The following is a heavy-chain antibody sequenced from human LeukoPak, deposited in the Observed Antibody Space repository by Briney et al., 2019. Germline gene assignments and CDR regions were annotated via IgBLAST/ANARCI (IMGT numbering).Heavy chain of an antibody. CDR2: INPDSGDT. Sequence: ASVKVSCKTSEYTFTGYHMHWVRQAPGQGLEWMGWINPDSGDTNYAQKFQGRVTMTRDTSISTAYMDLSSLTSDDTAVYYCARVGTTDDFWGQGTLVTVSS. CDR3: ARVGTTDDF. J-gene: IGHJ4*02. D-gene: IGHD2/OR15-2a*01. CDR1: EYTFTGYH. V-gene: IGHV1-2*02.